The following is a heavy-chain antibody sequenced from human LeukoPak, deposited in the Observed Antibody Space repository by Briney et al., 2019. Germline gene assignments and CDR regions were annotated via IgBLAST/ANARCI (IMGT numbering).Heavy chain of an antibody. CDR2: IKQDGSEK. Sequence: GGSLRLSCAASGLTFSNYWMDWVRQAPGKGLEWVANIKQDGSEKNYVDSVKGRFIISRDNAKNSLYLQMNTLRVDDTAVYYCARDGFGTGSNWGQGTLVTVSS. CDR3: ARDGFGTGSN. V-gene: IGHV3-7*03. CDR1: GLTFSNYW. J-gene: IGHJ4*02. D-gene: IGHD3-16*01.